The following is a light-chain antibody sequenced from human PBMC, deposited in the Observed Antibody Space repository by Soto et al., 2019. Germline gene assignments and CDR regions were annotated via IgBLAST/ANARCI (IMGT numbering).Light chain of an antibody. CDR1: QSISSN. Sequence: DIHITQSPSSLSAFAGDRVTITCRASQSISSNLNWYQQKPGKAPKLLIYSASSLQSGVPSRFSGSGSGTDFTLTITSLQPEDFATYYCQQSFSIPYIFGQGTKLDIK. CDR3: QQSFSIPYI. J-gene: IGKJ2*01. V-gene: IGKV1-39*01. CDR2: SAS.